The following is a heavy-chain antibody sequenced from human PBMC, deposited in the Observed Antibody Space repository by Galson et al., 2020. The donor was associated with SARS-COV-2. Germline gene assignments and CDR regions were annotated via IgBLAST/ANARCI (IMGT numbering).Heavy chain of an antibody. CDR3: TTRGRDYYYYGMDV. D-gene: IGHD3-16*01. CDR1: GFTFSNAR. Sequence: GQSLRLSCAASGFTFSNARMSWVRQAPGKGLEWVGRIKSKTDGGTTDYAAPVKGRFTISRDDSKNTLYLQMNSLKTEDTAVYYCTTRGRDYYYYGMDVWGQGTTVTVSS. J-gene: IGHJ6*02. V-gene: IGHV3-15*01. CDR2: IKSKTDGGTT.